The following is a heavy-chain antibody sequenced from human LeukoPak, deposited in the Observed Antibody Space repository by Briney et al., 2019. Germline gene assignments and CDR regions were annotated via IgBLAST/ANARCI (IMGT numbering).Heavy chain of an antibody. CDR2: INHSGST. J-gene: IGHJ4*02. CDR3: ARGRLVVPAAMLGYFDY. CDR1: GGSFSGYY. D-gene: IGHD2-2*01. Sequence: PSETLSLTCAVYGGSFSGYYWSWIRWPPGKGLEWIGEINHSGSTNYNPSLKSRVTISVDTSKNQFSLKLSSVTAADTAVYYCARGRLVVPAAMLGYFDYWGQGTLVTVSS. V-gene: IGHV4-34*01.